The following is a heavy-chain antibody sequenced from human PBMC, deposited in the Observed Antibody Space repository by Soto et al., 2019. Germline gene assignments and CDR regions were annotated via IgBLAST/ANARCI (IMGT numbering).Heavy chain of an antibody. J-gene: IGHJ6*02. CDR1: GGSFSGYY. D-gene: IGHD3-10*01. Sequence: QVQLQQWGAGLLKPSETLSLTCAVYGGSFSGYYWSWIRQPPGKGLEWIGEINHSGSTNYNPSLKSRVTISGDTSKNQFSLKLSSVTAADTAVYYCARGVRFGELLQDYYYYYGMDVWGQGTTVTVSS. V-gene: IGHV4-34*01. CDR2: INHSGST. CDR3: ARGVRFGELLQDYYYYYGMDV.